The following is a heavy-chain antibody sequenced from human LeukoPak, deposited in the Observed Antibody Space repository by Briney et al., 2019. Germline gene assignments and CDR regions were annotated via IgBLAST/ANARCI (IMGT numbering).Heavy chain of an antibody. D-gene: IGHD5-18*01. CDR1: RGSISSYY. Sequence: PSETLSLSCTVSRGSISSYYWSWIRQPPGKGLEWIGYISYSGTTIYNPSLNSRVAISVDTSKNHFSLKLTSVTAADTAVYYCAAAMAGNDWYFDLWGRGTLVTVSS. CDR2: ISYSGTT. V-gene: IGHV4-59*08. J-gene: IGHJ2*01. CDR3: AAAMAGNDWYFDL.